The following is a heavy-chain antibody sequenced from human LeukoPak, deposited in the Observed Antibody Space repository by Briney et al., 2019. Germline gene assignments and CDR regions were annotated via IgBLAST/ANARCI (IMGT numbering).Heavy chain of an antibody. Sequence: ASVKVSCKASGYTFTSYAITWVRQAPGQGLEWMGWISVYSGNTHYAQKLQGRVTMTTDTSTTTAYMELRSLRSDDTAVYYCAREVIAVAGTWGLNQGMDVWGQGTTVTVSS. CDR3: AREVIAVAGTWGLNQGMDV. J-gene: IGHJ6*02. V-gene: IGHV1-18*01. CDR2: ISVYSGNT. CDR1: GYTFTSYA. D-gene: IGHD6-19*01.